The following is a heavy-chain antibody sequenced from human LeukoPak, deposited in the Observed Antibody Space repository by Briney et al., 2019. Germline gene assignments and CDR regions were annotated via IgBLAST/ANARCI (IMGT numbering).Heavy chain of an antibody. Sequence: PSETLSLTCTVSGGSISSYYWSWIRQPPGKGLEWIGEINHSGSTNYNPSLKSRVTISVDTSKNQFSLKLSSVTAADTAVYYCAREPLCSSTSCMFDYWGQGTLVTVSS. D-gene: IGHD2-2*01. CDR3: AREPLCSSTSCMFDY. CDR2: INHSGST. V-gene: IGHV4-34*01. J-gene: IGHJ4*02. CDR1: GGSISSYY.